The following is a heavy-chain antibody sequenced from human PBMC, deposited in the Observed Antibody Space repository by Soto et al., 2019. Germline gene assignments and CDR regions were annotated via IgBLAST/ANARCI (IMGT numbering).Heavy chain of an antibody. V-gene: IGHV1-69*05. CDR1: GGTFSTYA. Sequence: QVQLVQSGAEVKKPGSSVNVSCKASGGTFSTYAISWVRQAPGQGLEWMGGIIPIFRTADYAQKFQGRVTXXXXXXXXXXXXXXXXXXXXXXXXXXXXXXXXXXXXXXXYYYXMDVWGPGTTVTVSS. CDR2: IIPIFRTA. CDR3: XXXXXXXXXXXXYYYXMDV. J-gene: IGHJ6*02.